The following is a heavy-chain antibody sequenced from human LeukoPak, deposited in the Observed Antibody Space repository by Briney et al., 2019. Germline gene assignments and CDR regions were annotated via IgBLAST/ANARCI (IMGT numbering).Heavy chain of an antibody. CDR1: GGSIRSYY. CDR3: ARGRAVTRDFDY. Sequence: SETLSLTCTVSGGSIRSYYWSWIRQPPGKGLDYIGYIYYSGSTNYNPSLESRVTISADTSKSQFSLKLSSVTAADTSVYYCARGRAVTRDFDYWGQGTLVRVSS. CDR2: IYYSGST. V-gene: IGHV4-59*12. D-gene: IGHD4-23*01. J-gene: IGHJ4*02.